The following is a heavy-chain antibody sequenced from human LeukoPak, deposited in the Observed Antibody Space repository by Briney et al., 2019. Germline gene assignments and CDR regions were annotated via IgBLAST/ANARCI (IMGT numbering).Heavy chain of an antibody. CDR1: GGSISSGDYY. J-gene: IGHJ4*02. Sequence: PSQTLSLTCTVSGGSISSGDYYWSWIRQPPGKGLEWIGYIYYSGSTYYNPSLKSRVTISVDTSKNQFSLKLSSVTAADTAVYYCARNREGIAAAADYWGQGTLVTASS. CDR2: IYYSGST. V-gene: IGHV4-30-4*08. D-gene: IGHD6-13*01. CDR3: ARNREGIAAAADY.